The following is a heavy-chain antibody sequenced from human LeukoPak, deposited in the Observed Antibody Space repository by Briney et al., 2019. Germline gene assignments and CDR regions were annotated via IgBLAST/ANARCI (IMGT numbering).Heavy chain of an antibody. CDR2: IKHDGSEK. V-gene: IGHV3-7*01. D-gene: IGHD3-3*01. CDR3: ATDRGWRTSGYYLYYFEY. J-gene: IGHJ4*02. CDR1: GFIFTNYF. Sequence: GGSLRLSCAASGFIFTNYFMSWVRQAPGKGLEWVASIKHDGSEKYYVDSVRGRFTVSRDNTKNSLYLQMSSLRAEDTAVYYCATDRGWRTSGYYLYYFEYWGQGTLVTFSS.